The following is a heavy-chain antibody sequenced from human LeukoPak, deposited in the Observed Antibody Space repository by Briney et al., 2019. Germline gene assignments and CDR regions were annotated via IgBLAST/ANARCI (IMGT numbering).Heavy chain of an antibody. Sequence: GASVKVSCKASGYTFTNYDINWVRQATGQGLEWRGWMNPNSGNTGYAQKFQGRVTMTRNTSISTAYMELNSLTSEDTAVYYCASDTSHTGGYYYREDAFDVWGQGTMVTVSS. CDR1: GYTFTNYD. CDR3: ASDTSHTGGYYYREDAFDV. V-gene: IGHV1-8*01. D-gene: IGHD3-22*01. CDR2: MNPNSGNT. J-gene: IGHJ3*01.